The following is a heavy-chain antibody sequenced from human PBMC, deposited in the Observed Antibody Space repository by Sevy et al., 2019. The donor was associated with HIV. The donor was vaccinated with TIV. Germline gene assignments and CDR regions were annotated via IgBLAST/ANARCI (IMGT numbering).Heavy chain of an antibody. CDR1: GDSINTYY. J-gene: IGHJ4*02. CDR2: VSHSGNT. D-gene: IGHD2-2*02. CDR3: ARLRWDLVVVPGATPGCYFDS. V-gene: IGHV4-59*08. Sequence: SETLSLTCTVSGDSINTYYWSWIRQPPGKGLEWIGYVSHSGNTNYNPSLKSRVPMSVDTSTNQFSLKGKSVTAADTAVYYCARLRWDLVVVPGATPGCYFDSWGQGTLVTVSS.